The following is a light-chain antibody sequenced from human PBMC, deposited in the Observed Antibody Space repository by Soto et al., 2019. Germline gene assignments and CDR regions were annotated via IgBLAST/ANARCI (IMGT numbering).Light chain of an antibody. J-gene: IGLJ2*01. Sequence: QSVLTQAASVSGSPEQSITISCTGTSSDVGGYKYVSWYQQLPGRAPKLIISEVSNRPSGVSDRFTGSKSGNTASLTISGLQTEDEGDYYCSSYTSSSTSVVFGGGTQLTVL. V-gene: IGLV2-14*01. CDR1: SSDVGGYKY. CDR2: EVS. CDR3: SSYTSSSTSVV.